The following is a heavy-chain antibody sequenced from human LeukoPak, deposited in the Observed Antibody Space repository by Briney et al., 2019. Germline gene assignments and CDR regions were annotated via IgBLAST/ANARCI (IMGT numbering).Heavy chain of an antibody. CDR3: ARDADSSSWSMYYYYGMDV. D-gene: IGHD6-13*01. CDR1: GFTFSSYS. V-gene: IGHV3-21*01. CDR2: ISSSSGYI. J-gene: IGHJ6*02. Sequence: GGSLRLSCAASGFTFSSYSMNWVRQAPGKGLEWVSSISSSSGYIYYADSVKGRFTISRDNAKNSLYQQMNSLRAEDTAVYYCARDADSSSWSMYYYYGMDVWGQGTTVTVSS.